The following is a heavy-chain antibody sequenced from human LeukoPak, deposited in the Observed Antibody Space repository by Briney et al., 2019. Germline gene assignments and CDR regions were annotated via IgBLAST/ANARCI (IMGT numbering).Heavy chain of an antibody. V-gene: IGHV3-30*03. D-gene: IGHD2-15*01. CDR3: ARDRSWGSGYNYGMDV. Sequence: GRSLRLSCAASGFTFSRYGMHWVRQAPGKGLEWVAVISYDGSNKYYADSVKGRFTISRDNSKNSLYLQMNSLRAEDTAVYYCARDRSWGSGYNYGMDVWGQGTTVTVSS. CDR2: ISYDGSNK. J-gene: IGHJ6*02. CDR1: GFTFSRYG.